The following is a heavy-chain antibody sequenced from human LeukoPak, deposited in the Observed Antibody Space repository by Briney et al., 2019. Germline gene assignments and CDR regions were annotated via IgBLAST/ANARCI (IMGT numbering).Heavy chain of an antibody. J-gene: IGHJ4*02. Sequence: SETLSLTCTVSGGSISSSSYYWGWIRQPPGKGLEWIGSIYYSGSTYYNPSLKSRVTISVDTSKNQFSLKLSSVTAADTAVYYCARGSGYPIADYWGQGTLVTVSS. D-gene: IGHD3-22*01. CDR3: ARGSGYPIADY. V-gene: IGHV4-39*01. CDR1: GGSISSSSYY. CDR2: IYYSGST.